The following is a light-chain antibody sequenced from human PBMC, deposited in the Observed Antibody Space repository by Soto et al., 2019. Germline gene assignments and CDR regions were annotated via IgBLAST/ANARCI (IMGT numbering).Light chain of an antibody. CDR2: DVN. V-gene: IGLV2-8*01. CDR1: ASDIGGYTF. Sequence: QSALTQPPSASGSPGQSVASSCTGTASDIGGYTFVSWYQQHPGKAPKLLIYDVNKRPSGVPDRFSGSKSGNTASLTVSGLQAEDEADYYCSAHGGTNPYVFGTGTKLTVL. CDR3: SAHGGTNPYV. J-gene: IGLJ1*01.